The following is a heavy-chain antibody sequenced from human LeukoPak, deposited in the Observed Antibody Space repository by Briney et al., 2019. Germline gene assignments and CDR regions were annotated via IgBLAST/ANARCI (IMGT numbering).Heavy chain of an antibody. V-gene: IGHV3-7*01. CDR3: ARSRSGYYEDY. CDR1: GFTFSSYW. CDR2: IKEDGSEK. D-gene: IGHD3-22*01. J-gene: IGHJ4*02. Sequence: GGTLRLSCAASGFTFSSYWMSWVRQAPGKGLEWVANIKEDGSEKYYVDSVKGRFTISRDNAKNSLSLQVNSLRAEDTAVYYCARSRSGYYEDYWGQGTLVTVSS.